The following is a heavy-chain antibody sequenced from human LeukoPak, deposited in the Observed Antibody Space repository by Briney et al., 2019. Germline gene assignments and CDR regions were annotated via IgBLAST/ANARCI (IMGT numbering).Heavy chain of an antibody. D-gene: IGHD6-19*01. CDR2: IYHSGST. Sequence: SETLSLTCAVSGGPISSSNWWSWVRQPPGKGLEWIGEIYHSGSTNYNPSLKSRVTISVDKSKNQFFLKLSSVTAADTAVYYCATSAVAGTGYAFDIWGQGTMVTVSS. CDR1: GGPISSSNW. V-gene: IGHV4-4*02. CDR3: ATSAVAGTGYAFDI. J-gene: IGHJ3*02.